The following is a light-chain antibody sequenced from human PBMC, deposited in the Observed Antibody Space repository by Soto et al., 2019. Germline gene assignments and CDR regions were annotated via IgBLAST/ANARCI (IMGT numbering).Light chain of an antibody. CDR2: GAS. CDR1: QSVSTN. Sequence: EIVLTQSPGTLSVSPGERANLSCRASQSVSTNLAWFQQKPGQPPRLLIYGASTRSTGIPARFSGSGSGTEFTLTINSLQSEDLAVYYCQQYNNWPYTFGQGTKLEV. V-gene: IGKV3-15*01. J-gene: IGKJ2*01. CDR3: QQYNNWPYT.